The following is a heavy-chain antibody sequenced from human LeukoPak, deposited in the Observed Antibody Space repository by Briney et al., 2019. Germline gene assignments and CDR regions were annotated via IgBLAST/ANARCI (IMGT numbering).Heavy chain of an antibody. J-gene: IGHJ4*02. CDR1: GFRFSSNW. Sequence: PGGSLRLSCVVSGFRFSSNWMSWVRQAPGKGLEWVSFIYSDNTHYSDSVKGRFTISRDNSKNTLYLQMDSLRAEDTAVYYCAKRAGAYSDPYDYWGQGTLVTVSS. V-gene: IGHV3-53*01. D-gene: IGHD4/OR15-4a*01. CDR3: AKRAGAYSDPYDY. CDR2: IYSDNT.